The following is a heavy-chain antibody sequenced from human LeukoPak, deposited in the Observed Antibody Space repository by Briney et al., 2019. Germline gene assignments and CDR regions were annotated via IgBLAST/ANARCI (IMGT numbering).Heavy chain of an antibody. J-gene: IGHJ4*02. Sequence: GGSLRLSCAASGFTFSSYAMSWVRQAPGKGLEWVSVIYSGGSTYYADSVKGRFTISRDNSKNTLYLQMNSLRAEDTAVYYCAKATYSFGVGIAARPSRGYFDYWGQGTLVTVSS. CDR1: GFTFSSYA. CDR3: AKATYSFGVGIAARPSRGYFDY. CDR2: IYSGGST. D-gene: IGHD6-6*01. V-gene: IGHV3-23*03.